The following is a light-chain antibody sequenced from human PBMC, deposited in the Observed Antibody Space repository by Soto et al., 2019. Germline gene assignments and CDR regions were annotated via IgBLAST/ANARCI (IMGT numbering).Light chain of an antibody. CDR3: QQRRRWPRT. CDR1: QSVSSY. V-gene: IGKV3-11*01. Sequence: EIVLTQSPATLSLSPGERATLSCRASQSVSSYLAWYQQKPGQAPRLLIYDASNRATGIPARFSGSGSGTDFTLTISSLEPEDFAVYYCQQRRRWPRTFGQGTKLEIK. CDR2: DAS. J-gene: IGKJ2*02.